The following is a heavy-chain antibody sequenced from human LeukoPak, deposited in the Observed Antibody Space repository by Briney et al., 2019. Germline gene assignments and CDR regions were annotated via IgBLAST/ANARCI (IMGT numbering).Heavy chain of an antibody. Sequence: ASVKVSCKASGYTFTGYYMHWVRQAPGQGLEWMGWINPNSGGTNYAQKFQGRVTMTRDTSISTAYMELSRLRSDDTAVYYCARAGAVVDNWFDPWGQGTLVTVSS. D-gene: IGHD2-15*01. J-gene: IGHJ5*02. V-gene: IGHV1-2*02. CDR2: INPNSGGT. CDR1: GYTFTGYY. CDR3: ARAGAVVDNWFDP.